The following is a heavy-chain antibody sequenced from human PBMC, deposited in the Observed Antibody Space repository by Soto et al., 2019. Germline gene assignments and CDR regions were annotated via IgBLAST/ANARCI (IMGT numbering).Heavy chain of an antibody. CDR3: SGGGQLWSD. CDR1: GFTFRSYW. D-gene: IGHD5-18*01. CDR2: TNEDGSEK. V-gene: IGHV3-7*03. J-gene: IGHJ4*02. Sequence: LRLSCVVSGFTFRSYWMTWVRQAPGKGLEWVANTNEDGSEKYYVDSVKGRFTISRDNAKNSLYLQMNSLRAEDTAVYYCSGGGQLWSDWGQGTLVTVSS.